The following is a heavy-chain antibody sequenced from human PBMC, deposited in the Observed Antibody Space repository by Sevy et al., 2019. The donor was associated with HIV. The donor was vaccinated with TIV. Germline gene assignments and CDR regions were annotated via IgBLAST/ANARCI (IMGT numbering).Heavy chain of an antibody. V-gene: IGHV3-23*01. CDR2: ISGSGDIT. D-gene: IGHD6-13*01. J-gene: IGHJ4*02. CDR3: AKTDRISALGQFDY. CDR1: GFTFSRFA. Sequence: GGSLRLSCAASGFTFSRFAMSWVRQAPGKGVEWVSIISGSGDITYYEQSVKGRFTISRDNSKNTLSLQMNSLRAEDTAIYFCAKTDRISALGQFDYWGQGTLVTVSS.